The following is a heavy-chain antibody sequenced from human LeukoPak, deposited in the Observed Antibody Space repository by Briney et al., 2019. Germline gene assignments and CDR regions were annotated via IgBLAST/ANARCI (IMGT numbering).Heavy chain of an antibody. CDR2: INPSGGST. CDR3: ARDLGGNVFDY. J-gene: IGHJ4*02. V-gene: IGHV1-46*01. D-gene: IGHD4-23*01. CDR1: GYTFTSYY. Sequence: ASVKVSCKASGYTFTSYYMHWVRQAPGQGLEWMGIINPSGGSTSYAQKFQGRVTMTTDTSTSTAYMELGSLRSDDTAVYYCARDLGGNVFDYWGQGTLVTVSS.